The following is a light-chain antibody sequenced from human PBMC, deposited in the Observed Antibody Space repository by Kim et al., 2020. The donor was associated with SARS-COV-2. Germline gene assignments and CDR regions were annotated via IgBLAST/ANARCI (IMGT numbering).Light chain of an antibody. CDR1: QDIRND. CDR3: LQHNTYPFT. Sequence: ASVGDRVTITCRESQDIRNDLGWYQQNPVRAPKRLIYGASSLQSGVPSRFSGSGSGTEFTLTISSLQPEDFATYFCLQHNTYPFTFGQGTRLEIK. CDR2: GAS. V-gene: IGKV1-17*01. J-gene: IGKJ5*01.